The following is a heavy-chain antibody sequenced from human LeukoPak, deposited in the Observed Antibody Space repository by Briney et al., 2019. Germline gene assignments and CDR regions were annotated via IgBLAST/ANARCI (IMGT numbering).Heavy chain of an antibody. CDR1: GFTFGNYW. V-gene: IGHV3-7*01. Sequence: GGSLRLSCAASGFTFGNYWMTWVRQAPGKGLEWLAHIKEDGSETAYVDSVRGRFTISRDNAKHSLYLQMNSLRDEDTAVYYCARDGGFFLFDYWGQGTLVSVSS. CDR3: ARDGGFFLFDY. CDR2: IKEDGSET. D-gene: IGHD3-16*01. J-gene: IGHJ4*02.